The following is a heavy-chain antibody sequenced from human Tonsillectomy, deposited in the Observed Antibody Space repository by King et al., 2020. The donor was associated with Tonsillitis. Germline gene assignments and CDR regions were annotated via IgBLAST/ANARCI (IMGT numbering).Heavy chain of an antibody. J-gene: IGHJ4*02. V-gene: IGHV5-51*01. D-gene: IGHD5-12*01. CDR2: IYPGDSDT. CDR3: ARGYSGYDCGFDY. Sequence: VQLVESGAEVKKPGESLKISCKGSGYSFTTYWIGWVRQMPGKGLEWMGIIYPGDSDTRYSPSFQGQVTISADKSIRIAHLQWSSLKASDPAMYYCARGYSGYDCGFDYWGQGTLVTVSS. CDR1: GYSFTTYW.